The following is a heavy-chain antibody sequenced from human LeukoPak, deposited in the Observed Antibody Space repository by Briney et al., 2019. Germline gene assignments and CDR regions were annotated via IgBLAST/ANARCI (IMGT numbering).Heavy chain of an antibody. CDR3: ARGGIVVVPAAIKDNWFDP. V-gene: IGHV1-69*05. J-gene: IGHJ5*02. CDR2: IIPIFGTA. D-gene: IGHD2-2*02. Sequence: SVKVSCKASGGTFSSYAISWVRQAPGQGLEWMGGIIPIFGTANYAQKFQGRVTITTDESTSTAYMELNSLRSEDTAVYYCARGGIVVVPAAIKDNWFDPWGQGTLVTVSS. CDR1: GGTFSSYA.